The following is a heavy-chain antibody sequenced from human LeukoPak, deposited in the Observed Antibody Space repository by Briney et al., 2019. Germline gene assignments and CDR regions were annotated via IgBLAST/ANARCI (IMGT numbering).Heavy chain of an antibody. CDR2: IIPIFGTA. CDR3: ARGSLPAMVGTELDY. J-gene: IGHJ4*02. V-gene: IGHV1-69*13. Sequence: SVKVSFKASGGTFSSYAISWVRQAPGQGLEWMGGIIPIFGTANYAQKFQGRVTITADESTSTAYMELSSLRSEDTAVYYCARGSLPAMVGTELDYWGQGTLVTVSS. D-gene: IGHD5-18*01. CDR1: GGTFSSYA.